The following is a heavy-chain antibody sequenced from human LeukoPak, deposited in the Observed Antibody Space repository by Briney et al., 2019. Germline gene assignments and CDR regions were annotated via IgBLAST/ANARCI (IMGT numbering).Heavy chain of an antibody. CDR3: ARRFTMVRGVLTYNWFDP. Sequence: ASVKVSCKASGYTFTGYYMHWVRQAPGQGLEWMGWINPNSGGTDYAQKFQGRVTMTRDTSISTAYMEPSRLRSDDTAVYCCARRFTMVRGVLTYNWFDPWGQGTLVTVSS. V-gene: IGHV1-2*02. D-gene: IGHD3-10*01. CDR2: INPNSGGT. CDR1: GYTFTGYY. J-gene: IGHJ5*02.